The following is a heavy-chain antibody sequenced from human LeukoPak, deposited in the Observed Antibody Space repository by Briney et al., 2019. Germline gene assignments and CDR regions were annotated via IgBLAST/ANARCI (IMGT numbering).Heavy chain of an antibody. D-gene: IGHD3-22*01. J-gene: IGHJ3*02. Sequence: TGGSLRLSCAASGFTFSSYAMSWVRQAPGKGLEWVSAISGSGGSTYYADSVKGRFTISRDNSKNTLYLQMNSLRAEDTAVYYCAALIDYYDSSGYNPGDAFDIWGQGTMVTVS. CDR2: ISGSGGST. CDR1: GFTFSSYA. V-gene: IGHV3-23*01. CDR3: AALIDYYDSSGYNPGDAFDI.